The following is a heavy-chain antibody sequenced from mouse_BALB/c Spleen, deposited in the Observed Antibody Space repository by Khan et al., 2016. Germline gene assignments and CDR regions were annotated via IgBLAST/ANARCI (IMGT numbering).Heavy chain of an antibody. Sequence: QVQLQQSGAELMKPGASVKISCKATGYTFSSYWIEWVKQRPGHGLEWIGEILPGSGSTNYNEKFKGKATFTADTSSNTAYMQLSSLTSEDSAVYCCARRDDYARFAYWGQGTLVTVSA. CDR1: GYTFSSYW. D-gene: IGHD2-4*01. CDR3: ARRDDYARFAY. CDR2: ILPGSGST. J-gene: IGHJ3*01. V-gene: IGHV1-9*01.